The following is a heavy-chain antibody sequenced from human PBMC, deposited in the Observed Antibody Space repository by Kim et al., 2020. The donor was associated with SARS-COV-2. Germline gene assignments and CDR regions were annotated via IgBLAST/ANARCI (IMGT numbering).Heavy chain of an antibody. J-gene: IGHJ4*02. V-gene: IGHV1-18*01. Sequence: ASVKVSCKASGNTFTSHGITWVRQAPGQGLEWMGWINPYNSDTIYAQKLQGRVTMTTDTSTSTAYMELRSLTSDDTAVYYCARDVRALHSYGSGTNFDYWGQGTLITVSS. CDR3: ARDVRALHSYGSGTNFDY. CDR1: GNTFTSHG. CDR2: INPYNSDT. D-gene: IGHD3-10*01.